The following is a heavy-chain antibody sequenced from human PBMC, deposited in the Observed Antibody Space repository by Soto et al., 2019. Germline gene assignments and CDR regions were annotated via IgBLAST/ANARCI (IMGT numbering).Heavy chain of an antibody. CDR2: IYYSGST. Sequence: QVQLQESGPGLVKPSQTLSLTCTVSGGSISSGGYYWSWIRQHPGKGLEWIGYIYYSGSTYYNPSLKSRITISVEMSKSQFALKLSSVTAADTAVYYCAAESTMRYFDLWGRGTLVTVSS. J-gene: IGHJ2*01. CDR1: GGSISSGGYY. D-gene: IGHD3-10*01. V-gene: IGHV4-31*03. CDR3: AAESTMRYFDL.